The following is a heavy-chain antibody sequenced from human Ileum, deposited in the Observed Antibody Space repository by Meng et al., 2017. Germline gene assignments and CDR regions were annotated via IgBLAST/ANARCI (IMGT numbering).Heavy chain of an antibody. J-gene: IGHJ4*02. CDR3: ARHRYSDGSTFFGY. CDR2: VDYSGST. Sequence: QVLLQESGPGLVTSSETLSPIRNVSGDSINSYYWSWIRQPPGKGLEWIGYVDYSGSTNYSPSLKSRVTISLDTAKKHFSLNLRSVTAADTAVYYCARHRYSDGSTFFGYWGQGTLVTVS. V-gene: IGHV4-59*08. CDR1: GDSINSYY. D-gene: IGHD3-9*01.